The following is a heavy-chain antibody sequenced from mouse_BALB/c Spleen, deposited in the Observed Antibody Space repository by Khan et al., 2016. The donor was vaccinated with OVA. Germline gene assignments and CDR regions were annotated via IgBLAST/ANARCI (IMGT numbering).Heavy chain of an antibody. CDR1: GYSITSDYA. V-gene: IGHV3-2*02. D-gene: IGHD1-1*01. CDR3: ARSYGSWTMDY. J-gene: IGHJ4*01. Sequence: EVQLVESGPGLVKPSQSLSLTCTVTGYSITSDYAWNWIRQFPGNKLEWMGYISSSGSTNYNPALKSRISITRDTSKSQYYLQLNSVTTEDTATYFCARSYGSWTMDYWGQGTSVTVSS. CDR2: ISSSGST.